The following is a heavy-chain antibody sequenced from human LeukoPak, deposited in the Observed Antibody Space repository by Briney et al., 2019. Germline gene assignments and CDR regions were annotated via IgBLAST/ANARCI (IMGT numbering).Heavy chain of an antibody. D-gene: IGHD3-10*01. CDR2: IYYSGST. V-gene: IGHV4-59*01. J-gene: IGHJ5*02. CDR3: ARDDAMVRGVNWFDP. CDR1: GGSISSYY. Sequence: PSETLSLTCTVSGGSISSYYWSWIRQPPGKGLEWIGYIYYSGSTNYNPSLKSRVTISVDTSKNQFSLKLSSVTAADTAVYYCARDDAMVRGVNWFDPWGQGTLVTVSS.